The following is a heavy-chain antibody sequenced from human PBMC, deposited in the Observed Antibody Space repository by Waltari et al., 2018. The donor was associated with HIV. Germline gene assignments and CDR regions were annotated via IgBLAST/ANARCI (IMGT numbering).Heavy chain of an antibody. CDR1: GYTFTDYF. D-gene: IGHD5-12*01. CDR3: ARAEDLYSGYVL. V-gene: IGHV1-2*06. CDR2: INPKSGST. Sequence: QEQLVQSGAEVKKPGASVKVSCKASGYTFTDYFVHWVRQAPGQGLEWMGRINPKSGSTGSAQKFQGRVTLTRDTSISTVYMDLSRVRFDDTAVYYCARAEDLYSGYVLWGQGTLVTVSS. J-gene: IGHJ4*02.